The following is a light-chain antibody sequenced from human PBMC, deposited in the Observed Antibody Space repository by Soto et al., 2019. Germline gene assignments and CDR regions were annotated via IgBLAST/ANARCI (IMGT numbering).Light chain of an antibody. V-gene: IGKV3-15*01. J-gene: IGKJ5*01. Sequence: EIMMTQSPATLSLSPGERATLSCRASQSVSNNFAWYQQKPGQPPRRLIYYASTRATGVPARFSGSGSGTEFTLTISSLQSEDFAFYFCQQYNNWPPITFGQGTRLEIK. CDR1: QSVSNN. CDR3: QQYNNWPPIT. CDR2: YAS.